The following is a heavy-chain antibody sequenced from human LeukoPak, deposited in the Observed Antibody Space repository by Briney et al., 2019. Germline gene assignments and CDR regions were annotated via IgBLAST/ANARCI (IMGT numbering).Heavy chain of an antibody. CDR1: GYSFTGHY. CDR2: INPNSGDT. CDR3: ARAGGRSWFDP. J-gene: IGHJ5*02. Sequence: ASVKVSCKASGYSFTGHYMHWVRQAPGQGLEWMGWINPNSGDTNYAQKFQGRVTMTRDTSISTAYMELSRLRSDDTAVYYCARAGGRSWFDPWGQGTLVTVSS. V-gene: IGHV1-2*02.